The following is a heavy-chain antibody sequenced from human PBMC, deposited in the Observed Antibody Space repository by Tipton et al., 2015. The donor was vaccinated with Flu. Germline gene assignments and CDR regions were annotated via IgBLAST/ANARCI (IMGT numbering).Heavy chain of an antibody. CDR2: INQDGSKK. CDR3: ATKGGSGPNDAFDM. Sequence: VQLVQSGAEVKKPGESLKISCKGSGFSFFSYWMSWVRQAPGKGLEWVANINQDGSKKSYVDSVKGRFTISRDNGKNSVYLQMDSLRGEDTAVYYCATKGGSGPNDAFDMWGQGTMVTVSA. V-gene: IGHV3-7*01. J-gene: IGHJ3*02. D-gene: IGHD3-3*01. CDR1: GFSFFSYW.